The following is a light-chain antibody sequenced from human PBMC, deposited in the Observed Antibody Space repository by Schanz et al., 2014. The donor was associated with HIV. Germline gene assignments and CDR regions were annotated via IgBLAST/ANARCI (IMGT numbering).Light chain of an antibody. CDR3: QQYGSTPYT. CDR1: QSIGSSY. Sequence: EIVLTQSPGTLSLSPGERATLSCRASQSIGSSYLAWYQQKPGQAPRLLMYDVSTRASGTPDRFSGSESGTDFTLTINRLEPEDFAVYYCQQYGSTPYTFGQGTKVEI. V-gene: IGKV3-20*01. CDR2: DVS. J-gene: IGKJ2*01.